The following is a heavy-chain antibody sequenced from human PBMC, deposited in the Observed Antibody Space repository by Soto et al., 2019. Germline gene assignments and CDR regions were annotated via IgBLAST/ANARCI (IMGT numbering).Heavy chain of an antibody. J-gene: IGHJ6*02. CDR2: IYYNGDT. CDR3: ARDRPARASGYPLSPPYYYYVMDV. V-gene: IGHV4-61*08. Sequence: SETLSLTCSVSGGSMNSGGYYWSWIRQHPGKGLEWIRYIYYNGDTYYNPSLKSRVTISVDTSKNQFSLKLSSVTAADTAVYYCARDRPARASGYPLSPPYYYYVMDVWGQGTTVTVSS. CDR1: GGSMNSGGYY. D-gene: IGHD5-12*01.